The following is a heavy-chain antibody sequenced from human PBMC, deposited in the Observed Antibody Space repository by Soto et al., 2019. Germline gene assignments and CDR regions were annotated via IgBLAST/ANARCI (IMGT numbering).Heavy chain of an antibody. CDR1: GGSISSGGYY. CDR3: ARDAYYYYYGMDV. V-gene: IGHV4-31*03. J-gene: IGHJ6*02. CDR2: IYYSGST. Sequence: SETLSLTCTVSGGSISSGGYYWSWIRQHPGKGLEWIGYIYYSGSTYYNPSLKSRVTISVDTSKNQFSLKLSSVTAADTAVYYCARDAYYYYYGMDVWGQGTAVTVS.